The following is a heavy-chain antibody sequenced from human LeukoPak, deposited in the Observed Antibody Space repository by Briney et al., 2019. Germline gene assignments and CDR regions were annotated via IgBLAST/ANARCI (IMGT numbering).Heavy chain of an antibody. Sequence: ASVKVSCKASGYTFTGYYMHWVRQAPGQGLEWMGWINPNSGGTNYAQKFQGRVTMTRDTSISTAYMEPSRLRSDDTAVYSCARVSIAVAGTRIDYWGQGTLVTVSS. V-gene: IGHV1-2*02. CDR3: ARVSIAVAGTRIDY. CDR2: INPNSGGT. D-gene: IGHD6-19*01. CDR1: GYTFTGYY. J-gene: IGHJ4*02.